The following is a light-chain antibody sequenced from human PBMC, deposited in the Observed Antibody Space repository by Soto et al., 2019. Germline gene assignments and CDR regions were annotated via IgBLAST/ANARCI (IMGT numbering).Light chain of an antibody. CDR1: SSDVGSYNY. Sequence: QSVLTQPASVSGSPGQSITISCIGTSSDVGSYNYVSWYQQHPDKAPKLMIYDVTNRPSGVSNRFSGSKSGNTASLTISGLQAEDEADYYCSSFTSSNTVVFGGGTKVTVL. V-gene: IGLV2-14*03. CDR3: SSFTSSNTVV. J-gene: IGLJ3*02. CDR2: DVT.